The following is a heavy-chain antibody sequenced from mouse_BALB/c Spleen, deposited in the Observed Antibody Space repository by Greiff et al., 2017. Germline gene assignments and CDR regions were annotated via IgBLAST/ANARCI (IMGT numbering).Heavy chain of an antibody. Sequence: VQLKESGPGLVKPSQSLSLTCTVTGYSITSDYAWNWIRQFPGNKLEWMGYISYSGSTSYNPSLKSRISITRDTSKNQFFLQLNSVTTEDTATYYCARSDYYGSDYAMDYWGQGTSVTVSS. CDR3: ARSDYYGSDYAMDY. V-gene: IGHV3-2*02. J-gene: IGHJ4*01. CDR2: ISYSGST. CDR1: GYSITSDYA. D-gene: IGHD1-2*01.